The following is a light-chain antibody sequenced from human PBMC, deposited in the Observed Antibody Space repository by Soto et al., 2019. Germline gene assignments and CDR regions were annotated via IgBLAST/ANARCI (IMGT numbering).Light chain of an antibody. Sequence: QSVLTQPPSVSGAPGQRVTISCTGSSSNIGAGYDVHWYQQLPGTAPKLLIYGNNHRPSGVPDRFSGSKSGTSASLAITGFQAEDEADYYCQSYDSSLSGSNVVFGGGTKLTVL. J-gene: IGLJ2*01. CDR2: GNN. V-gene: IGLV1-40*01. CDR1: SSNIGAGYD. CDR3: QSYDSSLSGSNVV.